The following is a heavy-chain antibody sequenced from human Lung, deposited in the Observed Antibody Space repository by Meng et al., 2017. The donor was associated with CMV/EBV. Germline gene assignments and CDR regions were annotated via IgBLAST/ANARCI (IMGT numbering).Heavy chain of an antibody. CDR3: ARTLRAAVADCLDS. J-gene: IGHJ4*02. D-gene: IGHD6-19*01. CDR1: GGSISTNNW. CDR2: IHHTGSS. Sequence: QVQLQESGPGLVKPSGTLSLTCAVSGGSISTNNWWSWVRQTPGKGLEWSGEIHHTGSSTYSPSLESRVTISVDTSNNQFALRLSSVTAADTAVYYCARTLRAAVADCLDSWGQGTLVTVSS. V-gene: IGHV4-4*02.